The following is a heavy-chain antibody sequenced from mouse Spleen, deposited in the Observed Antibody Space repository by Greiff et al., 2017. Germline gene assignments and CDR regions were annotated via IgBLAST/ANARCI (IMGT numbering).Heavy chain of an antibody. Sequence: VQLQQSGAELVRPGASVTLSCKASGYTFTDYEMHWVKQTPVHGLEWIGAIDPETGGTAYNQKFKGKAILTADKSSSTAYMELRSLTSEDSAVYYCTRRRPYGNYEGFDYWGQGTTLTVSS. V-gene: IGHV1-15*01. CDR3: TRRRPYGNYEGFDY. CDR1: GYTFTDYE. J-gene: IGHJ2*01. CDR2: IDPETGGT. D-gene: IGHD2-1*01.